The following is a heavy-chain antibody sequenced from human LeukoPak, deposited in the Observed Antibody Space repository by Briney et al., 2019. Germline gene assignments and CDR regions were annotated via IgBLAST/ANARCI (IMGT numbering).Heavy chain of an antibody. CDR1: GFTFSSYA. J-gene: IGHJ4*02. D-gene: IGHD3-22*01. CDR2: IGGSGSTT. CDR3: ARKDVLTGSYFDY. V-gene: IGHV3-23*01. Sequence: PGGSLRLSCAASGFTFSSYAMSWVRQAPGKGLEWVSAIGGSGSTTYYADSVKGRFTISRDNSKNTLYLQMNSLRAEDTAVYYCARKDVLTGSYFDYWGQGTLVTVSS.